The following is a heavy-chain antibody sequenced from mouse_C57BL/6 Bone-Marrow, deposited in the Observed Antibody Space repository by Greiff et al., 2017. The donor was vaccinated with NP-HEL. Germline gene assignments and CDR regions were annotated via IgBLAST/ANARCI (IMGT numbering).Heavy chain of an antibody. D-gene: IGHD1-1*01. V-gene: IGHV5-6*01. J-gene: IGHJ2*01. CDR3: ARHYYGTDFDY. Sequence: EVKVVESGGDLVKPGGSLKLSCAASGFTFSSYGMSWVRQTPDKRLEWVATISSGGSYTYYPDSVKGRFTISRDNAKNTLYLQMSSLKSEDTAMYYCARHYYGTDFDYWGQGTTLTVSS. CDR1: GFTFSSYG. CDR2: ISSGGSYT.